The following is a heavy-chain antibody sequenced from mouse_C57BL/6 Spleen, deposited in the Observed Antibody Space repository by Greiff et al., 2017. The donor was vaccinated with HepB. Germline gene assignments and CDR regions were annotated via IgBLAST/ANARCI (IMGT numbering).Heavy chain of an antibody. V-gene: IGHV5-4*01. CDR3: ARGWDGGFAY. CDR1: GFTFSSYA. D-gene: IGHD4-1*01. J-gene: IGHJ3*01. CDR2: ISDGGSYT. Sequence: DVQLVESGGGLVKPGGSLKLSCAASGFTFSSYAMSWVRQTPEKRLEWVATISDGGSYTYYPDNVKGRFTISRDNAKNNLYLQMSHLKSEDTAMYYCARGWDGGFAYWGQGTLVTVSA.